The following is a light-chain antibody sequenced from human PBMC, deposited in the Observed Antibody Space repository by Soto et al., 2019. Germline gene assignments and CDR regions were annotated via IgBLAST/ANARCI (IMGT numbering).Light chain of an antibody. CDR1: QTINSW. J-gene: IGKJ4*01. V-gene: IGKV1-5*03. Sequence: DIQMTQSPSTLSASIGDRVTITCRASQTINSWLAWYQQKPGRAPKLLIYKASTLQNGVPPRFSGSGSGTEFTLTITSLQPDYFATYFCQQYNSYVTFGGGTKVEIK. CDR3: QQYNSYVT. CDR2: KAS.